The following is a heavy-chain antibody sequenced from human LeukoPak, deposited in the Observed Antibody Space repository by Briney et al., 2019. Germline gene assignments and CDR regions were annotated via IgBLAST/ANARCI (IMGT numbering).Heavy chain of an antibody. CDR2: ISYDGSNK. CDR1: GFTFSSYA. J-gene: IGHJ5*02. Sequence: PGGSLRLSCAASGFTFSSYAMHWVRQAPGKGLEWVAVISYDGSNKYYADSVKGRFTISRDNSKNTLYLQMNNLRAEDTAVYYCAKDRHYYGSGSENWFDPWGQGTLVTVSS. V-gene: IGHV3-30*01. CDR3: AKDRHYYGSGSENWFDP. D-gene: IGHD3-10*01.